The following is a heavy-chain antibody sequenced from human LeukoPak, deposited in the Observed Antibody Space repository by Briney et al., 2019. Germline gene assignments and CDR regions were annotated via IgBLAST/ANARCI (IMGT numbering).Heavy chain of an antibody. Sequence: PSETLSLTCAVYGGSFSGYYWSWIRQPPGKGLEWIGEINHSGSTNYNPSLKSRVTISVDTSKNQFSLKLSSVTAADTAVYYCARGRRTVVAATINWFDPWSQGTLVTVSS. V-gene: IGHV4-34*01. J-gene: IGHJ5*02. CDR2: INHSGST. D-gene: IGHD2-15*01. CDR1: GGSFSGYY. CDR3: ARGRRTVVAATINWFDP.